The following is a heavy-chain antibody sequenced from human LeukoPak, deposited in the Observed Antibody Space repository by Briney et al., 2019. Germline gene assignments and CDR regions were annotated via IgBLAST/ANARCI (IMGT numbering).Heavy chain of an antibody. CDR2: ISVGAEYI. CDR3: ARDNRGSGWYYFDY. Sequence: GGSLRLSCAASGFTFSTYVMNWFRQAPGKGLEWVSTISVGAEYIFYADSVKGRFTISRDNAKNSLFLQMNSLRAEDTAVYYCARDNRGSGWYYFDYWGQGTLVTVSS. J-gene: IGHJ4*02. D-gene: IGHD6-19*01. CDR1: GFTFSTYV. V-gene: IGHV3-21*01.